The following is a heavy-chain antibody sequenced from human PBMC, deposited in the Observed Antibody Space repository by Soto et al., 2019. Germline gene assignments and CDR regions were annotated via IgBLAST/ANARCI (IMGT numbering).Heavy chain of an antibody. D-gene: IGHD3-9*01. V-gene: IGHV4-59*01. Sequence: GGSISSYHWTSIRQHPGKGLEWIGYIYYSGSTNYNPSLKSRVTISVDTSKNQFSLKLSSVTAADTAVYYCARVVGYDILTGSTHYYYYVMDFWGQGTTVTVSS. J-gene: IGHJ6*02. CDR3: ARVVGYDILTGSTHYYYYVMDF. CDR1: GGSISSYH. CDR2: IYYSGST.